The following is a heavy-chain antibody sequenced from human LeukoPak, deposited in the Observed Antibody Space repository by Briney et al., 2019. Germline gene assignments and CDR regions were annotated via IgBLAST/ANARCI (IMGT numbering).Heavy chain of an antibody. D-gene: IGHD3-22*01. Sequence: GGSLRLSCVVSGFTFSSYAMSWVRQAPGKGLERVSAISGGGAGTVYADSVRGRFIISRDNSKNTLYLQMNSLRAEDTAVYYCAKAQGVGYYDSSAYWGQGTLVTVS. CDR3: AKAQGVGYYDSSAY. J-gene: IGHJ4*02. V-gene: IGHV3-23*01. CDR2: ISGGGAGT. CDR1: GFTFSSYA.